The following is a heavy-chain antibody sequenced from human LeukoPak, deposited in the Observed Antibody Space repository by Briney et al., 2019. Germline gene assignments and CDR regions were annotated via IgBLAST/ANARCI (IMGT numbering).Heavy chain of an antibody. Sequence: PSETLSLTCIVSGGSISSSSYYWDWIRQAPGEGLEWIGNFYDSGNTRYNPSLKSRVTMSVDTSKNQFSLKLSSVTAADTAVYYCARDRERGYSGYDFGYWGQGTLVTVSS. J-gene: IGHJ4*02. D-gene: IGHD5-12*01. CDR2: FYDSGNT. CDR3: ARDRERGYSGYDFGY. CDR1: GGSISSSSYY. V-gene: IGHV4-39*07.